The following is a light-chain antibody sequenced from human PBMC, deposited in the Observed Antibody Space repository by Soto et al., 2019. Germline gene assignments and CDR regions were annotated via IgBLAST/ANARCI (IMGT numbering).Light chain of an antibody. Sequence: DIQMTQSPSTLSASVGDRVTITCRASQSTSSWLAWYQQKPGKAPKVLIYDASSLESGVPSRFSGSGSGTEFTLTISSLQPDDFATYYCQQYNTYPWTFGQGTKVEIK. CDR3: QQYNTYPWT. CDR1: QSTSSW. V-gene: IGKV1-5*01. J-gene: IGKJ1*01. CDR2: DAS.